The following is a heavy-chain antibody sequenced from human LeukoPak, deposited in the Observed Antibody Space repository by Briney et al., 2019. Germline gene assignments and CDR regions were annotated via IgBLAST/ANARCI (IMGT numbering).Heavy chain of an antibody. CDR3: ARSSSGWYSFDY. D-gene: IGHD6-19*01. V-gene: IGHV3-23*01. J-gene: IGHJ4*02. Sequence: GGSLRLSCAASGFTFTSYAMSWVREAPGKGLEWVSGVSRSGSSTKYADNVKGRFIISGDNPRNTLYLQMNSLRAEDTAVYYCARSSSGWYSFDYWGQGTLVTVSS. CDR2: VSRSGSST. CDR1: GFTFTSYA.